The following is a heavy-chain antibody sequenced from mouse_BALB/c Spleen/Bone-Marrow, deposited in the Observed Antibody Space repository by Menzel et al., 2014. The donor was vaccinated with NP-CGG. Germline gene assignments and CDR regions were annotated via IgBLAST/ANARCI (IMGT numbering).Heavy chain of an antibody. V-gene: IGHV4-1*02. CDR2: INPDSSTL. CDR1: EFDFSRFW. J-gene: IGHJ3*01. CDR3: ARLSYYGRFAY. Sequence: DVQLQESGGGLVQPGRSLKLSCAASEFDFSRFWMSWVRQAPGKGLEWIGEINPDSSTLNYTPSLKDKFIISRDNAKNTLYLQMSKVRSEDTALYYCARLSYYGRFAYWGQGTLVTVSA. D-gene: IGHD1-1*01.